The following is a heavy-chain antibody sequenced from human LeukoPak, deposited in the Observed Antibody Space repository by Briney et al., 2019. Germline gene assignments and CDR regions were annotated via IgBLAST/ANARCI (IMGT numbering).Heavy chain of an antibody. CDR2: ISGSGGST. J-gene: IGHJ3*02. CDR3: ARARSYSDAFDI. V-gene: IGHV3-23*01. Sequence: GGSLRLSCAASGFTFSSYAMSWVRQAPGKGLEWVSAISGSGGSTYYADSVKGRFTISRDNSKNTLYLQMNSLRAEDTAVYYCARARSYSDAFDIWGQGTMVTVSS. CDR1: GFTFSSYA. D-gene: IGHD1-26*01.